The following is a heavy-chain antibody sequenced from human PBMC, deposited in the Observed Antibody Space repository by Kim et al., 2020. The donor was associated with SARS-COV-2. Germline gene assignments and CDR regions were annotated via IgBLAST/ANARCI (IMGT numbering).Heavy chain of an antibody. V-gene: IGHV3-7*03. J-gene: IGHJ4*02. CDR1: DFSFSSYC. CDR3: ARERQLAQASSFDY. D-gene: IGHD1-1*01. Sequence: GGSLRLSCAAADFSFSSYCMNWVRQAPGKGLEWVADIWDDGSVKHYVDSVKGRFTISRDNSKNLLYLQMNSLRAEDTAVYYCARERQLAQASSFDYWGQG. CDR2: IWDDGSVK.